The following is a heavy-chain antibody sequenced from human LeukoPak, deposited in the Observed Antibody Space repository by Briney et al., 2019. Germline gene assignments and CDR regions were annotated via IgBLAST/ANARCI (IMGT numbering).Heavy chain of an antibody. CDR3: AKEQWDSSGYPYDY. Sequence: LSGGSLRLSCAASGFTFSSYAMSWVRQAPGKGLEWVSAISGSGGSTYYADSVKGRFTISRDNSKNTLYLQMNSLRAEDTAVYYCAKEQWDSSGYPYDYWGQGTLVTVSS. CDR2: ISGSGGST. J-gene: IGHJ4*02. CDR1: GFTFSSYA. V-gene: IGHV3-23*01. D-gene: IGHD3-22*01.